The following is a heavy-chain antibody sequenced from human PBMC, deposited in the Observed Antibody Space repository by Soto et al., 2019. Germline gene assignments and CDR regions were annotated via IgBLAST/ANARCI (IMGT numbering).Heavy chain of an antibody. CDR1: GGSISDYY. J-gene: IGHJ4*02. D-gene: IGHD1-26*01. Sequence: SETLSLTCTVSGGSISDYYWSWIRQPPGKGLEWIGYIYYSGSTNYNPSLKSRVTISVDTSKNQFSLKLSSVTAADTAVYYCARYSGTLQFDYWGQGILVTVSS. V-gene: IGHV4-59*01. CDR3: ARYSGTLQFDY. CDR2: IYYSGST.